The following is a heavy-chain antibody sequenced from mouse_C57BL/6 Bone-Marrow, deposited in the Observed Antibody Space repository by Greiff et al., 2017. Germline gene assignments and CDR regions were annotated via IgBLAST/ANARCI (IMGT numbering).Heavy chain of an antibody. V-gene: IGHV1-22*01. Sequence: EVQLQQSGPELVKPGASVKMSCKASGYTFTDYNMHWVKQSHGKSLEWIGYINPNNGGTSYNQKFKGKATLTVNKSSSTAYMELRRLTSEDSAVYYCANDLLWLRRYYYAMDYWGQVTSVTVSS. D-gene: IGHD2-2*01. CDR2: INPNNGGT. CDR3: ANDLLWLRRYYYAMDY. J-gene: IGHJ4*01. CDR1: GYTFTDYN.